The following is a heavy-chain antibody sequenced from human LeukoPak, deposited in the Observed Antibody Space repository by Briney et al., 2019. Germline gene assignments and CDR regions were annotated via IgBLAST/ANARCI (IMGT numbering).Heavy chain of an antibody. CDR1: GGTFSSYS. V-gene: IGHV1-69*13. Sequence: SVKVSCKASGGTFSSYSISWVRQAPGQGLEWMGGIIPLFGTANYTQKFQRRVTITADESTSTVYMELSSLRSEDTSVYYCAREGSGYYFDYWGQGTLVTVSS. CDR2: IIPLFGTA. CDR3: AREGSGYYFDY. D-gene: IGHD1-26*01. J-gene: IGHJ4*02.